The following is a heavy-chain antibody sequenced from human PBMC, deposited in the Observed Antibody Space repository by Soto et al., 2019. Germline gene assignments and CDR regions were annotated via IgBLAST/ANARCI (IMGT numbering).Heavy chain of an antibody. J-gene: IGHJ6*02. CDR2: IYHSGST. CDR1: GGSISSSNW. CDR3: ARLSIAVAGTSGYYYGMDV. D-gene: IGHD6-19*01. Sequence: PSETLSLTYAVSGGSISSSNWWSWVRQPPGKGLEWIGEIYHSGSTNYNPSLKSRVTISVDKSKNQFSLKLSSVTAADTAVYYCARLSIAVAGTSGYYYGMDVWGQGTTVTVSS. V-gene: IGHV4-4*02.